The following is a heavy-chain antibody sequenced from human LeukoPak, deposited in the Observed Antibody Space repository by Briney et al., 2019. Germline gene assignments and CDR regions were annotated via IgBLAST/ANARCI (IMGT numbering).Heavy chain of an antibody. Sequence: SVKVSCKASGGTFSSYTISWVRQAPGQGLEWMGRIIPILGIANYAQKFQGRVMITADKSKSTAYMELSSLRSEDTAVYYCASRPRVAVARTGYFQHWGQGTMVTVSS. D-gene: IGHD6-19*01. J-gene: IGHJ1*01. CDR2: IIPILGIA. CDR3: ASRPRVAVARTGYFQH. CDR1: GGTFSSYT. V-gene: IGHV1-69*02.